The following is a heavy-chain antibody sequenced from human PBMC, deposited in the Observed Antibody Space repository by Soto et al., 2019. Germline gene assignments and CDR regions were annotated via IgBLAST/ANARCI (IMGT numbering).Heavy chain of an antibody. CDR3: ARETSAPGTFREDASDI. D-gene: IGHD6-13*01. CDR1: GDTFSNYA. J-gene: IGHJ3*02. Sequence: QVQLVQSGAEVKKPGSSVKVACKVSGDTFSNYAINWVRQAPGQGLEWMGAIVPIFSTANYAQKFQGRVTITADEVTITAYMELSGLRSDDTATYYCARETSAPGTFREDASDIWGQGTLGTVSS. V-gene: IGHV1-69*12. CDR2: IVPIFSTA.